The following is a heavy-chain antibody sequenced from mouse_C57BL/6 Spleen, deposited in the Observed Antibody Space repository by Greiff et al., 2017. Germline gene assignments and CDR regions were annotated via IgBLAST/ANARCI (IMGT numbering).Heavy chain of an antibody. CDR3: ARHDYSNFDY. CDR2: INPNNGGT. J-gene: IGHJ2*01. CDR1: GYTFTDYY. D-gene: IGHD2-5*01. V-gene: IGHV1-26*01. Sequence: EVKLQQSGPELVKPGASVKISCKASGYTFTDYYMNWVKQSHGKSLEWIGDINPNNGGTSYNQKFKGKATLTVDKSSSTAYMELRSLTSEDSAVYYCARHDYSNFDYWGQGTTLTVSS.